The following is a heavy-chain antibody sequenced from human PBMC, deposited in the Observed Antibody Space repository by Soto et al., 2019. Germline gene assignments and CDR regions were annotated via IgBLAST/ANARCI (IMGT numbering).Heavy chain of an antibody. V-gene: IGHV4-39*07. CDR2: ITHSGNI. CDR1: GGSISSSSYY. CDR3: ARRIYNILTGYAYFDY. D-gene: IGHD3-9*01. Sequence: PSETLSLTCTVSGGSISSSSYYRRWIRQSPGKGLEWIGDITHSGNIAYNPSLKSRVTISVDTSKNQFSLNLSSVTAADTAVYYCARRIYNILTGYAYFDYWGQGTLVTVSS. J-gene: IGHJ4*02.